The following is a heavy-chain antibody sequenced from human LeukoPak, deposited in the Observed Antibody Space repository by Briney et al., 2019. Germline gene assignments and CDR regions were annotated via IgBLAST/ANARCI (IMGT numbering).Heavy chain of an antibody. Sequence: SQTLSLTCTVAGGSISTGDYYWSWIRQPPGKGLEWIGYIYYSGTTYYNPSLKGRISFSMQTSRSQFSLNLRSVTAADTAVYYCARDPVYGSGTFWGQGTLVTVSS. V-gene: IGHV4-30-4*01. CDR1: GGSISTGDYY. CDR2: IYYSGTT. CDR3: ARDPVYGSGTF. J-gene: IGHJ4*02. D-gene: IGHD3-10*01.